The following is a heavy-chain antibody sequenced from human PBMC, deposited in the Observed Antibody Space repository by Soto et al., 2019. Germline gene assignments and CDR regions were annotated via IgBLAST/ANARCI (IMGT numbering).Heavy chain of an antibody. J-gene: IGHJ4*02. CDR3: ARDGVLATGPIEY. CDR1: GFTLSDYY. Sequence: QVQLVESGGGLVEPGGSLRLSCAASGFTLSDYYMSWVRQAPGKGLEWLSYISSSSGTVYYLDSVKGRFTISRDNAKNSLYLKMDSLRDEDTAVYYCARDGVLATGPIEYWGQGAQVTVSS. V-gene: IGHV3-11*01. CDR2: ISSSSGTV. D-gene: IGHD5-12*01.